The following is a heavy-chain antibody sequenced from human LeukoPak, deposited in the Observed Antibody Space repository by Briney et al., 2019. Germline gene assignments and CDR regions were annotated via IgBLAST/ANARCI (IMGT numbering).Heavy chain of an antibody. D-gene: IGHD3-10*01. CDR2: ISTNGRTM. CDR1: GFTFSSYE. CDR3: AKVTGYTGSGSHFDS. J-gene: IGHJ4*02. V-gene: IGHV3-48*03. Sequence: GGSLRLSCAASGFTFSSYEMNWVRQAPGKGLEWVSYISTNGRTMHYADSVMGRFTISRDNAKNSLYLQTNSLRVEDTAVYYCAKVTGYTGSGSHFDSWGQGTLVTVSS.